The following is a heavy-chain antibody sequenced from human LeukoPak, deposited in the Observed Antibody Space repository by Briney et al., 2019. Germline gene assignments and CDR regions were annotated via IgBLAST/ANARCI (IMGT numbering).Heavy chain of an antibody. CDR3: AKDTYQLPSHEHYFDY. CDR1: GFTFSSYG. D-gene: IGHD2-2*01. CDR2: ISYDGSNK. Sequence: GGSLRLSCAASGFTFSSYGMHWVRQAPGKGLEWVAVISYDGSNKYYADSVKGRFTISRDNSKNTLYLQMNSLRAEDTAVYYCAKDTYQLPSHEHYFDYWGQGTLVTVSS. V-gene: IGHV3-30*18. J-gene: IGHJ4*02.